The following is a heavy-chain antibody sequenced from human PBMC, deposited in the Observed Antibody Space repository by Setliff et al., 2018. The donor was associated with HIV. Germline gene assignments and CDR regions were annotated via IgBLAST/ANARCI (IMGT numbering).Heavy chain of an antibody. CDR2: MYYSGST. Sequence: SETLSLTCTVSGGSISSHYWSWIRQPPGKGLEWIGYMYYSGSTYYNPSLKSRVTISLDTSKSLFSLKLSSVSAADTAVYYCARDRLLLWFDEEYYFDYWGQGTLVTVSS. V-gene: IGHV4-59*11. CDR1: GGSISSHY. CDR3: ARDRLLLWFDEEYYFDY. D-gene: IGHD3-10*01. J-gene: IGHJ4*02.